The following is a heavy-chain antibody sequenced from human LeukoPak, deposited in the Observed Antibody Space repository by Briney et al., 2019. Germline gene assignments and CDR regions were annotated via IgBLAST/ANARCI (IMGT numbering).Heavy chain of an antibody. CDR1: GGSISSYS. J-gene: IGHJ3*02. CDR3: VRDRVLGAFDI. V-gene: IGHV4-59*01. Sequence: KPSETLSLTCTASGGSISSYSWTWIRQTPGNGLEWIGSIYYSGSTNYNPSLKSRVTISVDTSKNQFSLKLSSVTAADTAVYYCVRDRVLGAFDIWGQGTMVTVSS. CDR2: IYYSGST. D-gene: IGHD3-16*01.